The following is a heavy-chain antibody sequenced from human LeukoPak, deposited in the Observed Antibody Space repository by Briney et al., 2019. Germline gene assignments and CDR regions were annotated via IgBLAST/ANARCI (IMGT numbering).Heavy chain of an antibody. CDR3: ARPLTMDV. J-gene: IGHJ6*02. V-gene: IGHV4-39*01. Sequence: SETLSLTCTVSGGSLSSSSSYWGWLRQPPGTGLEWIGSIYYSGSTYYNPSLKSRVTISVDTSKNQFSLKLSSVTAADTAVYYCARPLTMDVWGQGTTVTVSS. CDR1: GGSLSSSSSY. CDR2: IYYSGST.